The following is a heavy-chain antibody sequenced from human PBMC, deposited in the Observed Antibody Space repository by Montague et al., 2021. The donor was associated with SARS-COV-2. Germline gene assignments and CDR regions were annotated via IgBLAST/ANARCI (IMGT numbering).Heavy chain of an antibody. J-gene: IGHJ4*02. CDR1: GGSFGDDH. CDR3: ARGHLSVSMIVVVVTSASYYFDY. Sequence: SETLSLTCAVYGGSFGDDHWSWIRQPPGKGLEWIGDIKQSGRTNYNPSLKSRVTISVDTSKNQFSLKVTSLTAADTAVYFCARGHLSVSMIVVVVTSASYYFDYWGQGAQVTVSS. V-gene: IGHV4-34*01. CDR2: IKQSGRT. D-gene: IGHD3-22*01.